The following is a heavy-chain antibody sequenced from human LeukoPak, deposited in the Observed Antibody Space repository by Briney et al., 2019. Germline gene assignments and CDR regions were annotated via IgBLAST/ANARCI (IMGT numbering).Heavy chain of an antibody. J-gene: IGHJ6*03. Sequence: GGSLRLSCAPSGFSFSNYAMNWVRLAPGKGLEWVASISGSGANTYFADSVNGRVTISRDNSKDTLYLQINSLRLEDTDAYFCAKSGSGHYHYYYYHMDAWGKGTTVTVSS. D-gene: IGHD6-19*01. CDR3: AKSGSGHYHYYYYHMDA. V-gene: IGHV3-23*01. CDR1: GFSFSNYA. CDR2: ISGSGANT.